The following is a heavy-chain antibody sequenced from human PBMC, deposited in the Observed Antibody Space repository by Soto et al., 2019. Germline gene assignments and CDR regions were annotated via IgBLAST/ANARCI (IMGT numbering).Heavy chain of an antibody. Sequence: SETLSLTCAVYGGSFSGYYWSWIRQPPGKGLEWIGEINHSGSTNYNPSLKSRVTISVDTSKNQFSLKLSSVTAADTAVYYCARRVLLWFGEYYGMDVWGQGTTVTVSS. D-gene: IGHD3-10*01. CDR3: ARRVLLWFGEYYGMDV. V-gene: IGHV4-34*01. J-gene: IGHJ6*02. CDR2: INHSGST. CDR1: GGSFSGYY.